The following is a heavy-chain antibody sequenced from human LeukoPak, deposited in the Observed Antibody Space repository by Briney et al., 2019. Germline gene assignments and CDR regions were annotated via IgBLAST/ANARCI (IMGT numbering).Heavy chain of an antibody. V-gene: IGHV3-30-3*01. CDR3: VTSRQGNGPAAYYFHY. J-gene: IGHJ4*02. D-gene: IGHD2-2*01. CDR2: ISSDGTNK. Sequence: GGSLRLSCAASGFTFTSYAFHWVRQAPGKGLEWVAVISSDGTNKDYADSVKGRFTVSRDNSNNTLYLQMNSLRVADTALYFCVTSRQGNGPAAYYFHYWGQGTLVTVSS. CDR1: GFTFTSYA.